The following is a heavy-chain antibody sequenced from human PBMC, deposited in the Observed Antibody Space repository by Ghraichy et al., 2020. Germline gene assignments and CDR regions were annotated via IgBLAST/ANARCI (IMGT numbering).Heavy chain of an antibody. CDR2: IHHSGST. CDR1: GGSISTYY. D-gene: IGHD5-12*01. Sequence: SETLSLTCTVSGGSISTYYWNWFRQPPGKRLEWVGHIHHSGSTKYNPSLKSRVSISLDTSKNQFSLELTSVTAADTAVYFCAREQAWLPQPPTDLYWFFDLWGRGTLVTVSS. CDR3: AREQAWLPQPPTDLYWFFDL. V-gene: IGHV4-59*01. J-gene: IGHJ2*01.